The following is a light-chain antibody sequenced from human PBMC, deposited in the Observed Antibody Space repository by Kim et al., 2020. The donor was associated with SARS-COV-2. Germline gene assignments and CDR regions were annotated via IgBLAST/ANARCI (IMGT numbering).Light chain of an antibody. Sequence: LSPGERVTLSCRASQSVSTSLAWYQQKPGQSPRLFIYDASNRATGIPARCSGSGSGTDFTLTISSLEPEDFAVYYCQQRTTWPLTFGQGTRLEIK. J-gene: IGKJ5*01. CDR1: QSVSTS. CDR3: QQRTTWPLT. V-gene: IGKV3-11*01. CDR2: DAS.